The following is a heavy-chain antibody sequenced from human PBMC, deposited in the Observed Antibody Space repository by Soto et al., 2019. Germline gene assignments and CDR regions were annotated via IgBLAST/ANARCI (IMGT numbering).Heavy chain of an antibody. Sequence: QVQLVESGGGVVQPGRSLRLSCAASGFTFSSYGMHWVRQAPGKGLEWVAVISYDGSNKYYADSVKGRFTISRDNSKNTLYLQMNSLRAEDTAVYYCAKGIGYCSGGSCSWGQGTLVTVSS. CDR1: GFTFSSYG. V-gene: IGHV3-30*18. D-gene: IGHD2-15*01. CDR2: ISYDGSNK. CDR3: AKGIGYCSGGSCS. J-gene: IGHJ5*02.